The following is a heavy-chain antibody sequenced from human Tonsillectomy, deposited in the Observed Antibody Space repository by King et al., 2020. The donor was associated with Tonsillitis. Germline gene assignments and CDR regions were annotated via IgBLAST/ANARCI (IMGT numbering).Heavy chain of an antibody. V-gene: IGHV3-30*18. CDR1: GFTFSTSG. CDR3: AKARSRTWSFDY. CDR2: ISYVESNK. D-gene: IGHD6-13*01. J-gene: IGHJ4*02. Sequence: VQLVESGGGVVQPGRSLRLSCAASGFTFSTSGMHWVRQAPGKGLEWVALISYVESNKYYADSVKGRFTISRDNSENTLYLQMTSLRAEDTAVYYCAKARSRTWSFDYWGQGTLVTVSS.